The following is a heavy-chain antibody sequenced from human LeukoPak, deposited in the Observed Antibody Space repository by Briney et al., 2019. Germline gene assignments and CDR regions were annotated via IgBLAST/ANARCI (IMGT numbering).Heavy chain of an antibody. V-gene: IGHV3-30*04. CDR2: ISYDGSNK. CDR3: AREARAYCGGDCYSFAY. J-gene: IGHJ4*02. D-gene: IGHD2-21*02. Sequence: PGGSLRLSCAASGFTFSSYAMHWVRQAPGKGLEWVAVISYDGSNKYYADSVKGRFTISRDNSKNTLYLQMNSLRAEDTAVYYCAREARAYCGGDCYSFAYWGQETLVTVSS. CDR1: GFTFSSYA.